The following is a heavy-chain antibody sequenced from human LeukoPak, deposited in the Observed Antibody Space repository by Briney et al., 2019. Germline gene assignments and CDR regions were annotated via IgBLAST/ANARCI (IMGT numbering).Heavy chain of an antibody. J-gene: IGHJ6*03. CDR3: ARTVAGIRNYYYYYMDV. CDR2: INWNGGST. V-gene: IGHV3-20*04. CDR1: GFTFDDYG. Sequence: GGSLRLSCAASGFTFDDYGMSWVRQAPGKGLEWVSGINWNGGSTGYADSVKGRFTISRDNAKNSLYLQMNSLRAEDTALYYCARTVAGIRNYYYYYMDVWGKGTTVTVSS. D-gene: IGHD6-19*01.